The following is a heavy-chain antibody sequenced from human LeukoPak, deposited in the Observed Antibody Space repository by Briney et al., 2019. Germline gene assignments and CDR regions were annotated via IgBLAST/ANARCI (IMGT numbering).Heavy chain of an antibody. V-gene: IGHV3-23*01. CDR1: GFTFSSYD. CDR2: ISGSGGST. Sequence: GGSLRLSCAASGFTFSSYDMSWVRQAPGKGLEWVSAISGSGGSTYYEDSVKGRFTISRDNSKNTLYLQMNSLRAEDTAVYYCAKDGQWLAIYYFDYWGQGTLVTVSS. D-gene: IGHD6-19*01. CDR3: AKDGQWLAIYYFDY. J-gene: IGHJ4*02.